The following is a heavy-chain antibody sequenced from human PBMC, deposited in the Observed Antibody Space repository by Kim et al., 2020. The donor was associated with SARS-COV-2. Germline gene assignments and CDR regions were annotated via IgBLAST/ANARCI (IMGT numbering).Heavy chain of an antibody. CDR1: GGSIRSYY. CDR3: ARTLQSIVAAGAPYYYYGLDI. J-gene: IGHJ6*02. V-gene: IGHV4-59*13. Sequence: SETLSLTCSVSGGSIRSYYWSWIRQPPGKGLEWIGYIHYNGSTNYSPSLKSRVTISVDTSKNQFSLNLRSVTAADTAVYYCARTLQSIVAAGAPYYYYGLDIWGQGTTVTVSS. CDR2: IHYNGST. D-gene: IGHD6-13*01.